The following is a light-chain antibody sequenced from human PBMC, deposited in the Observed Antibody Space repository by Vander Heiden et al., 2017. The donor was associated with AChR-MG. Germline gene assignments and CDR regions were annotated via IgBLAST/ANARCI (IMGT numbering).Light chain of an antibody. Sequence: SVLTQPPSASGTPGQRATISCSGSSSNIGSNTVNWYQQRPGTAPKLLIYSNNQRPSGVPDRFSGSKSGTSASLAISGLQSEDEADYYCAAWDDSLNGPVFGGGTKLTVL. V-gene: IGLV1-44*01. CDR2: SNN. J-gene: IGLJ2*01. CDR3: AAWDDSLNGPV. CDR1: SSNIGSNT.